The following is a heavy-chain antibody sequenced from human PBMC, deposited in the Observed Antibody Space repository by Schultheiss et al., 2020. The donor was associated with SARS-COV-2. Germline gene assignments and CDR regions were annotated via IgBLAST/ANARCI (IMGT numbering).Heavy chain of an antibody. D-gene: IGHD3-3*01. Sequence: SETLSLTCTVSGGSISSGGYYWSWIRQHPGKGLEWIGYIYYSGSTNYNPSLKNRVTISVDTSKNQFSLKLSSVTAADTAVYYCARDRLEWLSYYGMDVWGQGTTVTVSS. CDR2: IYYSGST. V-gene: IGHV4-61*08. J-gene: IGHJ6*02. CDR3: ARDRLEWLSYYGMDV. CDR1: GGSISSGGYY.